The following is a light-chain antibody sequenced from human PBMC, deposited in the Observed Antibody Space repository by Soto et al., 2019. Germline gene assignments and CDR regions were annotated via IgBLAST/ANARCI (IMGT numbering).Light chain of an antibody. J-gene: IGKJ5*01. CDR2: KAS. Sequence: DIQMTQSPSTLSASVGDRVTITCRASQSISSWLAWYQQKPGKAPKLLIYKASSLESGVSSRFSGSGSGTEFTLTISSLQPDDFATYYCQQSYKIPPTFGQGTRLEIK. CDR3: QQSYKIPPT. CDR1: QSISSW. V-gene: IGKV1-5*03.